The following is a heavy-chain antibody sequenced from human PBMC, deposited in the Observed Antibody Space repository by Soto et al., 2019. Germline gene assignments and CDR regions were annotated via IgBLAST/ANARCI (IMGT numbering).Heavy chain of an antibody. CDR2: ISYPVGA. CDR3: VGSLMSWAMESFDY. J-gene: IGHJ4*02. V-gene: IGHV4-59*01. Sequence: QVQLQESGPGLVKPSEPLSLTCSVSAGSISLYYWGWVRQSPGEGLEWIAYISYPVGASFNPSLSSRVTISLDTSTNQIALRLMSVTAADTAVYYCVGSLMSWAMESFDYWGQGTLVTVTT. CDR1: AGSISLYY. D-gene: IGHD5-18*01.